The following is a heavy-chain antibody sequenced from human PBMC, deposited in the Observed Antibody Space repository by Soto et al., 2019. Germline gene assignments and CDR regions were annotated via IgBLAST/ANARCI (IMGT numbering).Heavy chain of an antibody. J-gene: IGHJ4*02. Sequence: PGGSLRLSCAASGFTFSSYSMNWVRQAPGKGQEWVSYISSSSSTIYFADSVKGRFTISRDNAKNTMYLQMNSLRAEDTAVYYYAKALFSNNLGEVFDYWGQGTLVTVSS. D-gene: IGHD3-10*01. CDR3: AKALFSNNLGEVFDY. CDR1: GFTFSSYS. V-gene: IGHV3-48*01. CDR2: ISSSSSTI.